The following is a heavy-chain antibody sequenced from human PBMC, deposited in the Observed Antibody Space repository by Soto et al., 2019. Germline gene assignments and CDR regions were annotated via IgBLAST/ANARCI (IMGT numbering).Heavy chain of an antibody. V-gene: IGHV3-53*01. CDR2: IYSGGST. Sequence: EVQLVESGGGLIQPGGSLRLSCAASGFTVSSNYMSWVRQAPGKGLEWVSVIYSGGSTYYADSVKGRFTISRDNSKNTLYLQMNSLRAEDTAVYYCARSPATIAVAGTPQYYYYGMDVWGQGTTVTVSS. CDR1: GFTVSSNY. J-gene: IGHJ6*02. D-gene: IGHD6-19*01. CDR3: ARSPATIAVAGTPQYYYYGMDV.